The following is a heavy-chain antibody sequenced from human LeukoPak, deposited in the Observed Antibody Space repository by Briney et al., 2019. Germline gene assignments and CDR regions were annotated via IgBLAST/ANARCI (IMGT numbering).Heavy chain of an antibody. CDR2: IYYSGST. Sequence: SETLSLTCTVSGGSISSYYWSWIRQPPGKGLEWIGYIYYSGSTNYNPSLKSRVTISVDTSKNQFSLKLSSVTAADTAVYYCATALRYYDSSGYYRADAFDIWGQGTMVTVSS. CDR3: ATALRYYDSSGYYRADAFDI. D-gene: IGHD3-22*01. J-gene: IGHJ3*02. CDR1: GGSISSYY. V-gene: IGHV4-59*01.